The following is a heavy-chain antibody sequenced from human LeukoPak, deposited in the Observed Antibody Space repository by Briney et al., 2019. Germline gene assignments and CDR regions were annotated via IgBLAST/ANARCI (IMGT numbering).Heavy chain of an antibody. Sequence: SETLSLTCTVSGGSISSGGYYWSWIRQHPGKGLEWIGYIYYSGSTYYNLSLKSRVTISVDTSKNQFSLKLSSVTAADTAVYYCARAREYYYDSSGYRDWGQGTLVTVSS. CDR3: ARAREYYYDSSGYRD. CDR1: GGSISSGGYY. D-gene: IGHD3-22*01. V-gene: IGHV4-31*03. J-gene: IGHJ4*02. CDR2: IYYSGST.